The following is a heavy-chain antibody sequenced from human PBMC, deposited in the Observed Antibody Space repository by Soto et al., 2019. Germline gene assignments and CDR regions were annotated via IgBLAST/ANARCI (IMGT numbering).Heavy chain of an antibody. V-gene: IGHV4-31*03. Sequence: QVQLQESGPGLVKPSQTLSLTCTVSGGSISSGGYYWSWIRQHPGKGLEWIGYIYYSGSTYYNPSPKSRVTISADPSKTQFSLKLSSVTAADTAVYYCARVIAAAGTPFDYWGQGTLVTVSS. D-gene: IGHD6-13*01. CDR2: IYYSGST. CDR3: ARVIAAAGTPFDY. CDR1: GGSISSGGYY. J-gene: IGHJ4*02.